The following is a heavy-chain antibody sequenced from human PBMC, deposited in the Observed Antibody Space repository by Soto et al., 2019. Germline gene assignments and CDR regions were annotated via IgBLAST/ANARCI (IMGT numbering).Heavy chain of an antibody. CDR3: ARRLSGTGSYVMDV. J-gene: IGHJ6*02. Sequence: VSVKVSCKASGYKFTSYYMHWVRQAPGQGLEWMGTINPSGGSARYAQTFQGRVTVTRDTSTNTFYMELSSLRPEDTALYYCARRLSGTGSYVMDVWGQGTTVTVSS. CDR1: GYKFTSYY. CDR2: INPSGGSA. V-gene: IGHV1-46*01. D-gene: IGHD3-10*01.